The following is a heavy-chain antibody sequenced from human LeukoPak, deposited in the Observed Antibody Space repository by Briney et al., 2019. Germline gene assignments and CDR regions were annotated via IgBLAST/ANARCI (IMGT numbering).Heavy chain of an antibody. CDR3: ARLYYYDSSGSYYFDQ. CDR2: INPNSGGT. Sequence: ASVKVSCKASGYTFTGYYMHWVRRAPGQGLEWMGWINPNSGGTNYAQKFQGRVTMTRDTSISTAYMELSRLRSDDTAVYYCARLYYYDSSGSYYFDQWGQGTLVTVSS. CDR1: GYTFTGYY. V-gene: IGHV1-2*02. D-gene: IGHD3-22*01. J-gene: IGHJ4*02.